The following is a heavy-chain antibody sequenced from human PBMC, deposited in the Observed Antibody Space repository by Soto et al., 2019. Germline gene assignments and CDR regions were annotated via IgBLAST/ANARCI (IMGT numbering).Heavy chain of an antibody. Sequence: PGGSLRLSWAASGFTFSSYCMHWVRQAPGKGLEWVAVIWYDGSNKYYADSVKGRFTISRDNSKNTLYLQMNSLRADDTAVYYCAKGSTDTRPYYFDYWGQGTLVTVSS. J-gene: IGHJ4*02. CDR3: AKGSTDTRPYYFDY. D-gene: IGHD1-1*01. CDR1: GFTFSSYC. V-gene: IGHV3-33*03. CDR2: IWYDGSNK.